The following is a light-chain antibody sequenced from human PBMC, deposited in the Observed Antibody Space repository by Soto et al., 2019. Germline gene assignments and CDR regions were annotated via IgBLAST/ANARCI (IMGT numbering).Light chain of an antibody. J-gene: IGKJ1*01. V-gene: IGKV3-15*01. CDR2: GAS. CDR3: QQYNNWRRWT. CDR1: QSVSNN. Sequence: IVMTQSPATLSVSPGERATLSCRDSQSVSNNLAWYQQKPGQAPRLLIYGASTRATGIPARFSGSVSGTEFTLTISILQSEDFSVYYCQQYNNWRRWTFVQGTKVE.